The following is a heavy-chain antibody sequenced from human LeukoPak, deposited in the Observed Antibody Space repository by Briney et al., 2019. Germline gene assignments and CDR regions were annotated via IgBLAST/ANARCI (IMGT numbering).Heavy chain of an antibody. CDR1: GFTFSSYS. CDR3: ARDLHGAVAGTGYYYYGMDA. D-gene: IGHD6-19*01. CDR2: ISSSSSYI. Sequence: PGGSLRLSCAASGFTFSSYSMNWVRQAPGKGLEWVSSISSSSSYIYYADSVKGRFTISRDNAKNSLYLQMNSLRAEDTAVYYCARDLHGAVAGTGYYYYGMDAWGQGTTVTVSS. J-gene: IGHJ6*02. V-gene: IGHV3-21*01.